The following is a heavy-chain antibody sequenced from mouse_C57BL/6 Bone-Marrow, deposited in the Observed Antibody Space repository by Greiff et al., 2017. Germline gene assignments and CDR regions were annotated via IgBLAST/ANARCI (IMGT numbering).Heavy chain of an antibody. D-gene: IGHD1-1*01. CDR3: DRFINTVVAGNFDY. J-gene: IGHJ2*01. Sequence: VQLQQSVAELVRPGASVKLSCTASGFNIKNTYMHWVKQRPEQGLEWIGRIDPANGNTKYTPKFQGKATLTADKSSNTAYLQLSSLTSEDTAIYYCDRFINTVVAGNFDYWGQGTTLTVSS. V-gene: IGHV14-3*01. CDR2: IDPANGNT. CDR1: GFNIKNTY.